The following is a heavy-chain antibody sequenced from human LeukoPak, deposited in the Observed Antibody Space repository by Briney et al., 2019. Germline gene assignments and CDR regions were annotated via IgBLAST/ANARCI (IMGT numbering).Heavy chain of an antibody. Sequence: GESLKISCKVSGYSFATYWIGWVRQMPGKGLEWMGIIYPDDSDTRYSPSFQGQVTISADRSISTAYLQWSSLKASDTAMYYCARRYYGSGSYYFDYWGQGTLVTVSS. CDR1: GYSFATYW. CDR2: IYPDDSDT. V-gene: IGHV5-51*01. J-gene: IGHJ4*02. CDR3: ARRYYGSGSYYFDY. D-gene: IGHD3-10*01.